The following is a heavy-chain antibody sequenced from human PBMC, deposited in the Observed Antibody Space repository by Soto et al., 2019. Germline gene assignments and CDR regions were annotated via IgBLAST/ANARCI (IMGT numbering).Heavy chain of an antibody. V-gene: IGHV1-69*06. CDR2: IIPIYASP. CDR3: AVTATASRSPLAH. CDR1: GGTFSSNA. J-gene: IGHJ4*02. Sequence: QVQLVQSGAEVKKPGSSVKVSCKASGGTFSSNAISWVRQAPGQGLEWMGGIIPIYASPNYAQNFQGRVPVTADKATSTAYLELSRLKFADSAIYYCAVTATASRSPLAHWGRGTLVSVSS. D-gene: IGHD2-21*02.